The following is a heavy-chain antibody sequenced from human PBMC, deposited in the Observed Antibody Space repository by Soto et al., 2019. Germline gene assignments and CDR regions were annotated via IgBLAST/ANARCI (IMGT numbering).Heavy chain of an antibody. D-gene: IGHD6-19*01. CDR3: AKEITVAGDFDY. V-gene: IGHV3-30*18. Sequence: LRLSCVASGFTFSSYGIHWVRQAPGKGLEWVAVISYDGSNEYYADSVKGRFTISRDNSKNTLYLQMDSLRPEDTAVYYCAKEITVAGDFDYWGHGTQVTV. CDR1: GFTFSSYG. CDR2: ISYDGSNE. J-gene: IGHJ4*01.